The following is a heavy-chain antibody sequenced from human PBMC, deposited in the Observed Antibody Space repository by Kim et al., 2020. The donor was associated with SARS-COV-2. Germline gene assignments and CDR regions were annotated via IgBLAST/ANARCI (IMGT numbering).Heavy chain of an antibody. V-gene: IGHV3-30-3*01. J-gene: IGHJ4*01. CDR1: GFTFSSYA. CDR2: ISYDGSNK. Sequence: GGSLRLSCAASGFTFSSYAMHWVRQAPGKGLEWVAVISYDGSNKYYADSVKGRFTISRDNSKNTLYLQMNSLRAEDTAVYYCARDGLRFLEWYTFDYWG. CDR3: ARDGLRFLEWYTFDY. D-gene: IGHD3-3*01.